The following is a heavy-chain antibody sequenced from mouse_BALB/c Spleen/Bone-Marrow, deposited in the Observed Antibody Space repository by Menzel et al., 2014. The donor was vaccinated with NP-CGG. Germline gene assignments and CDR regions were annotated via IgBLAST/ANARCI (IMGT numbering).Heavy chain of an antibody. CDR3: ARSAYYALDY. Sequence: EVQLVESGGGLVQPGGSLNLSCAASGFDFSRYWMSWARQAPGKGQEWIGEINPGSSTINYTPSLKDKFIISRDNAKDTLYLQMSKVRSEDTALYYCARSAYYALDYWGQGTSVTGSS. CDR2: INPGSSTI. J-gene: IGHJ4*01. CDR1: GFDFSRYW. V-gene: IGHV4-2*02.